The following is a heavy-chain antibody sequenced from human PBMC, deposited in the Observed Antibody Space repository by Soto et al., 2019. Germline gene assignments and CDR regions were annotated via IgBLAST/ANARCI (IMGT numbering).Heavy chain of an antibody. V-gene: IGHV3-33*01. J-gene: IGHJ6*02. D-gene: IGHD3-3*01. CDR1: VFTFSSYG. CDR2: IWYDGSNK. CDR3: ARTDYDFKNYYYYYGMDV. Sequence: GGSLRLSCAASVFTFSSYGMHWVRQAPGKGLEWVAVIWYDGSNKYYADSVKGRFTISRDNSKNTLYLQMNSLRAEDTAVYYCARTDYDFKNYYYYYGMDVWGQGTTVTVSS.